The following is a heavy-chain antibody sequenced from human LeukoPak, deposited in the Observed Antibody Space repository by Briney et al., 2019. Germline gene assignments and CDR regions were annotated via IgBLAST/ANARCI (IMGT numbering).Heavy chain of an antibody. D-gene: IGHD2-2*02. Sequence: PGGSLRLSCAASGFTFSSYGMHWVRQAPGKGLEWVAVIWYDGSNKYYADSVKGRFTISRDNSKNTLYLQMNSLRAEDTAVYYCARVFYPTRYCSSTSCYTGCAGYWGQGTLVTVSS. CDR3: ARVFYPTRYCSSTSCYTGCAGY. V-gene: IGHV3-33*01. J-gene: IGHJ4*02. CDR1: GFTFSSYG. CDR2: IWYDGSNK.